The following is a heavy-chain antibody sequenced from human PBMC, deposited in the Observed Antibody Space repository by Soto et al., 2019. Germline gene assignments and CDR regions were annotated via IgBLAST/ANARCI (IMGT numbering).Heavy chain of an antibody. V-gene: IGHV3-23*01. CDR3: AKIVPEYDVVKVPAAISAFDP. CDR1: GFTFSSYA. CDR2: ISGSGGST. Sequence: EGCLRLSCAASGFTFSSYAMSCVRQAPGKGLEWVSAISGSGGSTYYADSVKGRFTISRDNSKNTLYLQMNSLRAEDTAVYYCAKIVPEYDVVKVPAAISAFDPCGQGTLLTVSS. J-gene: IGHJ5*02. D-gene: IGHD2-2*01.